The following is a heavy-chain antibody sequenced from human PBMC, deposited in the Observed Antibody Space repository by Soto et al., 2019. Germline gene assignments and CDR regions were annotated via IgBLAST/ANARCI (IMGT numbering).Heavy chain of an antibody. CDR3: ARENSVQAWLHHFDH. D-gene: IGHD5-18*01. J-gene: IGHJ4*02. CDR1: GFTFSNYA. Sequence: PGGSLRLSCAASGFTFSNYAMHWVRQAPGKGLKWVAFISYDGINKYYADSVKGRFTISRDNAKNSLSLQMNNLRAEDTAVYYCARENSVQAWLHHFDHWGLGTLVTLL. CDR2: ISYDGINK. V-gene: IGHV3-30-3*01.